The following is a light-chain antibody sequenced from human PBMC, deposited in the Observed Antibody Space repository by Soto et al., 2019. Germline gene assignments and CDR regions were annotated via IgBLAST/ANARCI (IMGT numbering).Light chain of an antibody. CDR1: QSLSFN. J-gene: IGKJ1*01. Sequence: IARKTSPEVPSVAPWERSTFSCRASQSLSFNLAWYQQKPGQAPRLLIYAASTRATGIPARFSGSGSGTDFNLTISRLEPEDFAVYYCQYFGRRFGQGTK. V-gene: IGKV3-15*01. CDR3: QYFGRR. CDR2: AAS.